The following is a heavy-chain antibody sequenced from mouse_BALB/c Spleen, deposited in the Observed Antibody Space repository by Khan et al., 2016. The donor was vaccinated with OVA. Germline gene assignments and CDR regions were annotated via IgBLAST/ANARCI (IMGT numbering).Heavy chain of an antibody. D-gene: IGHD2-14*01. CDR2: IYPGDGNT. CDR3: ARSGYDYFAY. V-gene: IGHV1-80*01. Sequence: QMQLEESGAELVRPGSSVKISCKASGYGFSNYLMNWVKQGPGQGLEWIGQIYPGDGNTNYNGKFEDKATLTVDKSSSTAYMQLSSLTSEDSAVYFCARSGYDYFAYWGQGTLVTVSA. CDR1: GYGFSNYL. J-gene: IGHJ3*01.